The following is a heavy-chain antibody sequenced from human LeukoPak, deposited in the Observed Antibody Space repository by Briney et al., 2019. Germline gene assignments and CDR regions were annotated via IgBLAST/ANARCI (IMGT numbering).Heavy chain of an antibody. J-gene: IGHJ6*02. CDR2: MYNSGTT. D-gene: IGHD3-10*01. CDR1: GGSFSTYY. Sequence: SETLSLTCTVSGGSFSTYYLSWIRQPPGKGLEWIGYMYNSGTTNYKPSLKSRVTISVDTPKNQFSLKLSSVTAADTAVYYCARDLYYYAGSYYGMDVWGQGTTVTVSS. CDR3: ARDLYYYAGSYYGMDV. V-gene: IGHV4-59*01.